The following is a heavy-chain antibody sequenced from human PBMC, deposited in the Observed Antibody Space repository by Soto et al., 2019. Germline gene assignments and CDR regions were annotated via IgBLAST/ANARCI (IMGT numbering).Heavy chain of an antibody. Sequence: GGSLRLSCAASGLTFSSYAMSWVRQAPGKGLEWVSSITSTGDRTYYADSVKGRFTVSRDNSKNTLYLQMNSLRAEDTAVYYCAKYYMVTPSPFDYWGQGTLVTVS. CDR1: GLTFSSYA. CDR2: ITSTGDRT. J-gene: IGHJ4*02. V-gene: IGHV3-23*01. CDR3: AKYYMVTPSPFDY. D-gene: IGHD5-18*01.